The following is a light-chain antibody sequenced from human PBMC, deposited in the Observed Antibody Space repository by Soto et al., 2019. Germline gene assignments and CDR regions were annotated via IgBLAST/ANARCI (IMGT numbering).Light chain of an antibody. CDR3: QQYYNVPYT. Sequence: DIVMTQSPDSLAVSLGERATINCKSSQRGLYSSNNNNYLAWYQQTPGQPPKLLIHWASIRGSGVPDRFSGSGSGTDFTLTISILHAEDVAVYYCQQYYNVPYTFGQGTKLEIK. CDR2: WAS. J-gene: IGKJ2*01. V-gene: IGKV4-1*01. CDR1: QRGLYSSNNNNY.